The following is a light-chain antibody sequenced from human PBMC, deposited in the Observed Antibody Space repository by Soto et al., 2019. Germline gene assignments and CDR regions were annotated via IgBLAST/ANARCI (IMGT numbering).Light chain of an antibody. CDR2: RNN. CDR3: ATWDDSLNGFYV. CDR1: TSNIGSNY. J-gene: IGLJ1*01. Sequence: QSVLTQPPSASGTPGQGVTISCSGSTSNIGSNYVYWYQQLPGTAPKLLIYRNNRRPSGVPDRFSGSKSGTSASPAISGLRSDDEADYFCATWDDSLNGFYVFGTGTKVTVL. V-gene: IGLV1-47*01.